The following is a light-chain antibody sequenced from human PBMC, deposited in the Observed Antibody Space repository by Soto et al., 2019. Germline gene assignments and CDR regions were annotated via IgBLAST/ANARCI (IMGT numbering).Light chain of an antibody. CDR3: QQYGNSPIT. V-gene: IGKV3-20*01. CDR2: NAS. CDR1: QSVSSSY. Sequence: EVVLTQKTSTLSLSPGERATLSCRDSQSVSSSYLAWYQQKPGQAPRLLIYNASNRATGIPARFSGSGSGTDFTLTISRLEPEDFAVYYCQQYGNSPITFGQGTLLEVK. J-gene: IGKJ5*01.